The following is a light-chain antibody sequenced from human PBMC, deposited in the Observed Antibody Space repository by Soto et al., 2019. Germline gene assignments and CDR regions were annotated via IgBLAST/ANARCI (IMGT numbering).Light chain of an antibody. CDR2: SAS. CDR1: QGISTW. Sequence: DIQMTQSPSSVSATEGDRVTITCRASQGISTWLVWYQQKPWKAPNLLIYSASILQSGVPSRFSGSGSGTDFTLTITSLQPEAFATYYCQQDNSFPLAFGHGTKVAIK. J-gene: IGKJ1*01. CDR3: QQDNSFPLA. V-gene: IGKV1-12*01.